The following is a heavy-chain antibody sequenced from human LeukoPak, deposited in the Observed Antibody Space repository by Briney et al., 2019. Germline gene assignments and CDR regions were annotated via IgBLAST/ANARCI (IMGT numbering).Heavy chain of an antibody. D-gene: IGHD4-17*01. Sequence: PSETLSLTCTVSGGSVSSSGYYWSWIRQPPGKGLEWIGYIYYSGSTNYNPSLKSRVTISLDTSKNQFSLKLSSVTAADTAVYYCARDRAYGDFDYWGQGTLVTVSS. J-gene: IGHJ4*02. V-gene: IGHV4-61*08. CDR2: IYYSGST. CDR1: GGSVSSSGYY. CDR3: ARDRAYGDFDY.